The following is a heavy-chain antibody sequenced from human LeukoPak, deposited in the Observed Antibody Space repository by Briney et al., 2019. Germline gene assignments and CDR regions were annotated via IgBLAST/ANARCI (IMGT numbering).Heavy chain of an antibody. V-gene: IGHV1-2*02. CDR3: ARVGCTNINCLNWFDP. CDR2: INPNSGGT. D-gene: IGHD2-8*01. J-gene: IGHJ5*02. CDR1: GYTFTDYY. Sequence: ASVKVSCKASGYTFTDYYSHWVRQAPGQGLEWMGWINPNSGGTKYAQNFQGRVTMTRDTSSSTAYMELSRLRSDDTAVYYCARVGCTNINCLNWFDPWGQGTLAIVSS.